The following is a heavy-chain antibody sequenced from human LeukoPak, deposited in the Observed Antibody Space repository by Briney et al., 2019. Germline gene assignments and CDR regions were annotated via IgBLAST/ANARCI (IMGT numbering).Heavy chain of an antibody. V-gene: IGHV3-23*01. Sequence: GGSLRLSCAASGFSFSSYAMSWVRQAPGKGLEWVSVISGNGASTYYAGSVKGRFTISRDNSKNTLFLQMNSLRAEDTAIYYCAKNRYYGSGSYGWFDPWGQGSLVTVSS. CDR2: ISGNGAST. CDR1: GFSFSSYA. CDR3: AKNRYYGSGSYGWFDP. D-gene: IGHD3-10*01. J-gene: IGHJ5*02.